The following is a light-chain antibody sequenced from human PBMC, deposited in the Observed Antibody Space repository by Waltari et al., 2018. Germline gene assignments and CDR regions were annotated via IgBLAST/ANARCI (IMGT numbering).Light chain of an antibody. CDR1: QGVSRS. Sequence: IVLTQSPGTLSLSPGDRATLSCRASQGVSRSLAWYQQNPGQAPKLLIYVASTMATGIADRFTGRGSGNDFSLTISSLEAEDFALYCCQHYVRLPATFGAAPKVEIK. CDR2: VAS. V-gene: IGKV3-20*01. J-gene: IGKJ1*01. CDR3: QHYVRLPAT.